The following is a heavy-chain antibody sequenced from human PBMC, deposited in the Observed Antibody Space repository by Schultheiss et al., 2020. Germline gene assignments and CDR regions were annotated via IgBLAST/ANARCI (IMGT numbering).Heavy chain of an antibody. D-gene: IGHD6-19*01. V-gene: IGHV3-21*01. Sequence: GGSLRLSCAASGFTFSSYSMNWVRQAPGKGLEWVSSISSSSSYIYYADSVKGRLTISRDNSKNTLYLQMNSLRAEDTAVYYCAKGNSSGWSWPFDIWGQGTMVTVSS. CDR2: ISSSSSYI. CDR3: AKGNSSGWSWPFDI. J-gene: IGHJ3*02. CDR1: GFTFSSYS.